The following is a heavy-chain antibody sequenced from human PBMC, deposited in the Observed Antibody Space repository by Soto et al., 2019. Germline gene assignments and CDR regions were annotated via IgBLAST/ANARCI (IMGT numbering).Heavy chain of an antibody. CDR2: IIPVFRTA. CDR1: GGTFSSYV. J-gene: IGHJ3*02. CDR3: ATGLYGSESDI. V-gene: IGHV1-69*01. D-gene: IGHD3-10*01. Sequence: QVQLVQSGAEVKKSGSSVKVSCKAFGGTFSSYVISWVRQAPGQGLEWMGGIIPVFRTAKYAQRFQGRVSITVDESTTTTYMDLSSLRSEDTAVYFCATGLYGSESDIWGQGTMVTVSS.